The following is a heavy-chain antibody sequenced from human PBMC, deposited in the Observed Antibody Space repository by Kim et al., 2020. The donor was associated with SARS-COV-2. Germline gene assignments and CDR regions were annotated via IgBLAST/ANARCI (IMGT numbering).Heavy chain of an antibody. CDR3: ARVSDDIYCWFDP. D-gene: IGHD3-9*01. J-gene: IGHJ5*02. V-gene: IGHV4-38-2*02. CDR1: GYSISSGYY. CDR2: IYHSGST. Sequence: SETLSLTCTVSGYSISSGYYWGWIRQPPGKGLEWIGSIYHSGSTYYNPSLKSRVTISVDTSKNQFSLKLSSVTAADTAVYYCARVSDDIYCWFDPWGQGTLVTVSS.